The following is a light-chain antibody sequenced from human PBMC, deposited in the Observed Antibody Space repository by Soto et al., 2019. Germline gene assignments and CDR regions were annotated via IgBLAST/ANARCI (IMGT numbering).Light chain of an antibody. Sequence: EIVVTQSPATLSVSPGERATLSCGASQSINSRSLAWYQQKPGQAPRLLIYDASSRATGIPDRFSASGSGTDFTLTISSLEPEDFAVYYCQQYVASPYTFGQGTKVDI. J-gene: IGKJ2*01. V-gene: IGKV3D-20*01. CDR3: QQYVASPYT. CDR2: DAS. CDR1: QSINSRS.